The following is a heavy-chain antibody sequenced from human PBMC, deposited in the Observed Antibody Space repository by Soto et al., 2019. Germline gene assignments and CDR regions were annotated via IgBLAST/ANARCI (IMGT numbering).Heavy chain of an antibody. J-gene: IGHJ6*02. CDR3: ARDRTFRVVPAASYYYYGMDV. D-gene: IGHD2-2*01. CDR2: ISSSSSYI. CDR1: GFTFSSYS. Sequence: GGSLRLSCAASGFTFSSYSMNWVRQAPGKGLEWVSSISSSSSYIYYADSVKGRFTISRDNAKNSLYLQMNSLRAEDTAVYYSARDRTFRVVPAASYYYYGMDVWGQGTTVTVSS. V-gene: IGHV3-21*01.